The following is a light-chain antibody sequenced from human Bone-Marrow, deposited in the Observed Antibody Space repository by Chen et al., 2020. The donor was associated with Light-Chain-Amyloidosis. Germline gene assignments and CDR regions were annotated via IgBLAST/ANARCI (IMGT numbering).Light chain of an antibody. Sequence: NFMLTHPHSASESPGKTVIISCTRRSGSIATNYVQWYQQRPGSSPTTVIYEDDQRPSGVPDRFSGSIDRSSNSASLTISGLKTEDEADYYCQSYQGSSQGVFGGGTKLTVL. V-gene: IGLV6-57*01. J-gene: IGLJ3*02. CDR1: SGSIATNY. CDR2: EDD. CDR3: QSYQGSSQGV.